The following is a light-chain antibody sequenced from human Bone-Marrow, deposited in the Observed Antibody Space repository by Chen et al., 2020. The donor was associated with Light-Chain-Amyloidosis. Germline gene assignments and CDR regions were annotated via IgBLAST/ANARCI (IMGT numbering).Light chain of an antibody. CDR1: QDIKKV. V-gene: IGKV1-33*01. J-gene: IGKJ2*02. CDR2: DAS. Sequence: DIQMTQSPSSLSATVGDRVTITCQASQDIKKVLNWYQQKPGKAPELLIYDASDLNTGVPSRFSGSGSVTHFTFTISSLQPEDVATYFCQQLDSVPRTFGPGTKLEIK. CDR3: QQLDSVPRT.